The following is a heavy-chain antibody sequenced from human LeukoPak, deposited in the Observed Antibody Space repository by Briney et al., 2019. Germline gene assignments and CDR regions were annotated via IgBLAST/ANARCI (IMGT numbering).Heavy chain of an antibody. CDR3: TRSLPLGYCSSTSCPSRWFDP. D-gene: IGHD2-2*01. CDR1: GYTFTTYY. J-gene: IGHJ5*02. CDR2: IDPSGGST. V-gene: IGHV1-46*01. Sequence: GASVKVSCKASGYTFTTYYMHWVRQAPGQGLEWMGIIDPSGGSTSYAQNFQGRVTMTRDTSTSTLYMELNSLRPEDTATYFCTRSLPLGYCSSTSCPSRWFDPWGQGTLVTVSS.